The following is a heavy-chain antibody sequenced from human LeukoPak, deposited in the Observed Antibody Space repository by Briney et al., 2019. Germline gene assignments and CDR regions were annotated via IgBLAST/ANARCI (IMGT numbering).Heavy chain of an antibody. V-gene: IGHV4-4*07. J-gene: IGHJ6*03. CDR2: IYTSGSS. Sequence: SETLSLTCTVSGGTISSYYWSWIRQPAGKGLEWIGRIYTSGSSNYNPSLKRRVIMSVDTSKNQFSLKLSSVTAADTAVYYCARVPVVPAARGSYYYYYYMDVWGKGTTVTVSS. CDR1: GGTISSYY. CDR3: ARVPVVPAARGSYYYYYYMDV. D-gene: IGHD2-2*01.